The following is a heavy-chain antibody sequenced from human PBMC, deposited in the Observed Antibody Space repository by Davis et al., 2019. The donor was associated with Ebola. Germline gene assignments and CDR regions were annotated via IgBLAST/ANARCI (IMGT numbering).Heavy chain of an antibody. CDR1: GGSISDNYW. V-gene: IGHV4-4*02. CDR3: ARQRHDFWSGLFDY. Sequence: SETLSLTCAVSGGSISDNYWWSWVRQPPGKGLEWIGEIYHSGSPNYNPSLKSRVTMSLDKSSNQFSLELSSVTAADTAVYYCARQRHDFWSGLFDYWGQGTLVTVSS. CDR2: IYHSGSP. J-gene: IGHJ4*02. D-gene: IGHD3-3*01.